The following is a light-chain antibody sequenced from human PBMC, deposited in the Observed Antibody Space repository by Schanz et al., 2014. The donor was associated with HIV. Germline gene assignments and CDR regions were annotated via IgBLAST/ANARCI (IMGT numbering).Light chain of an antibody. CDR3: NSYSHSNPYV. CDR1: SSNIGSNY. CDR2: RNN. J-gene: IGLJ1*01. V-gene: IGLV1-47*01. Sequence: QSVLTQPPSASGPPGQRVTISCSGSSSNIGSNYVDWYQQLPGTAPKLLIYRNNQRPSGVPDRFSGYKSGTSASLAISGLRPEDEADYYCNSYSHSNPYVFGSGTKLTVL.